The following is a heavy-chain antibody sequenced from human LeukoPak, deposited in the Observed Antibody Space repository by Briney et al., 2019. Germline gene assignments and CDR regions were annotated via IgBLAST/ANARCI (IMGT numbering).Heavy chain of an antibody. CDR2: ISYSGNT. D-gene: IGHD3-22*01. CDR1: ADSISSYY. CDR3: ARHRYYYDSSGYYAKSYYFDY. V-gene: IGHV4-59*08. Sequence: SEALSLTCTVSADSISSYYWSWIRQPPGKGLEWIGYISYSGNTNYNPSLKSRVTISVDTSKNQFSLKLRSVTAADTAVYYCARHRYYYDSSGYYAKSYYFDYWGQGTLVTVSS. J-gene: IGHJ4*02.